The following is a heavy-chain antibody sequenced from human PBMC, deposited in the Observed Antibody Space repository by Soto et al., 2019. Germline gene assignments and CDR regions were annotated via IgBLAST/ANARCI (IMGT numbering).Heavy chain of an antibody. CDR2: ISGSGGST. J-gene: IGHJ4*02. D-gene: IGHD6-19*01. Sequence: GGSLRLSCASSGFTFSSYAMSWVRQAPGKGLEWVSAISGSGGSTYYADSVKGRFTISRDNSKNTLYLQMNSLRAEDTAVYYCAKDSQPSYSSGWYYFDYWGQGTLVTVSS. CDR3: AKDSQPSYSSGWYYFDY. V-gene: IGHV3-23*01. CDR1: GFTFSSYA.